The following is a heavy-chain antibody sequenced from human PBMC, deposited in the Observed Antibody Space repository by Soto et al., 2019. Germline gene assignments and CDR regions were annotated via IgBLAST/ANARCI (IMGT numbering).Heavy chain of an antibody. CDR3: AKDRDFWSGYYTSFDH. CDR1: GFTFSSYA. Sequence: GGSLILSCAASGFTFSSYAMSWVRQAPGKGLEWVSAISGSGGSTYYADSVKGRFTISRDNSKNTLYLQMNSLRAEDTAVYYCAKDRDFWSGYYTSFDHWGQGTLVTVSS. D-gene: IGHD3-3*01. CDR2: ISGSGGST. J-gene: IGHJ4*02. V-gene: IGHV3-23*01.